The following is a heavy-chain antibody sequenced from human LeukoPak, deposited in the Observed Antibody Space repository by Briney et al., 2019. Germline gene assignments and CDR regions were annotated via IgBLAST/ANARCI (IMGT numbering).Heavy chain of an antibody. J-gene: IGHJ3*02. Sequence: GGSLRLSCAASGFTFDNYAMHWVRQVPGKGLEWVSHICGDGDSTYYPDSVKGRFTISRDNSKNSLYLQMNSLRTEDTALYYCAKDIGADYYYDSSGYFIWGQGTMVTVSS. CDR2: ICGDGDST. CDR3: AKDIGADYYYDSSGYFI. D-gene: IGHD3-22*01. V-gene: IGHV3-43*02. CDR1: GFTFDNYA.